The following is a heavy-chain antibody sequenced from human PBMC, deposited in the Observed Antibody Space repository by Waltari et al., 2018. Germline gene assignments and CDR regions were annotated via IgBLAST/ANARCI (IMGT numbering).Heavy chain of an antibody. J-gene: IGHJ3*02. CDR1: CGSIRGSY. V-gene: IGHV4-4*07. Sequence: QVLLQESTTGLVKPSETLSLTCPVSCGSIRGSYWNWTGQPPGKGLEWIGRIYTSGSTNYNPSLKSRVTISINTSNNQFSLKLSSVTAADTAVYYCARDHYCSGGACYPGGSAFDIWGQGTMVTVSS. CDR3: ARDHYCSGGACYPGGSAFDI. CDR2: IYTSGST. D-gene: IGHD2-15*01.